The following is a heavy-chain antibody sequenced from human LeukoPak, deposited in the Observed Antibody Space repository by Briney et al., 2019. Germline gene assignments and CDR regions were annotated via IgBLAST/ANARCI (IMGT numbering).Heavy chain of an antibody. Sequence: PSETLSLTCAVYGGSFSGYYWSWIRQPPGKGLEWIGEINHSGSTNYNPSLKSRVTISVDTSKNQFSLKLSSVTAADTAVYYCATEVAATNYDSSSYYLRGQGTLVTVSS. J-gene: IGHJ4*02. CDR3: ATEVAATNYDSSSYYL. CDR1: GGSFSGYY. V-gene: IGHV4-34*01. CDR2: INHSGST. D-gene: IGHD3-22*01.